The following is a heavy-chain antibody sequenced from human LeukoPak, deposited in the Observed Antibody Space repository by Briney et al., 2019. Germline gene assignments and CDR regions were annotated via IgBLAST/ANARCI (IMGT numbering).Heavy chain of an antibody. CDR3: AKDQSRWLATGYFQH. J-gene: IGHJ1*01. D-gene: IGHD6-19*01. Sequence: PGGSLRLSCAASGFTFSSYGMHWVRQAPGKGLEWVAVISYDGSNKYYADSVKGRFTISRDNSKNTLYLQMNSLRAEDTAVYYCAKDQSRWLATGYFQHWGQGTLVTVSS. CDR1: GFTFSSYG. V-gene: IGHV3-30*18. CDR2: ISYDGSNK.